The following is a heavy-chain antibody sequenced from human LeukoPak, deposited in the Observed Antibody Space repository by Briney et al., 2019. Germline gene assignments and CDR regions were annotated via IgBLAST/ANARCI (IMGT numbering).Heavy chain of an antibody. CDR2: IIPIFGTA. CDR1: GGTFSSYA. D-gene: IGHD2-2*02. CDR3: ARVTGGRYCSTTSCYMRGWFDP. V-gene: IGHV1-69*13. Sequence: ASVKVSCKASGGTFSSYAISWVRQAPGQGLEWMGGIIPIFGTANYAQKFQGRVTITADESTRTAYMELSSLRSEDTAVYYCARVTGGRYCSTTSCYMRGWFDPWGQGTLVTVSS. J-gene: IGHJ5*02.